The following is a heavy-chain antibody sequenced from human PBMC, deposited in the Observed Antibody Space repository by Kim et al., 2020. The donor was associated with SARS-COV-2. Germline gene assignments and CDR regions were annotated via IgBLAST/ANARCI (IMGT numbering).Heavy chain of an antibody. J-gene: IGHJ3*02. V-gene: IGHV3-73*01. CDR1: GFTFSGSA. CDR2: IRSKANSYAT. CDR3: TRRDIYDSSDKNAFDI. D-gene: IGHD3-22*01. Sequence: GGSLRLSCAASGFTFSGSAMHWVRQASGKGLEWVGRIRSKANSYATAYAASVKGRFTISRDDSKNTAYLQMNSLKTEDTAVYYCTRRDIYDSSDKNAFDIWGQGTMVTVSS.